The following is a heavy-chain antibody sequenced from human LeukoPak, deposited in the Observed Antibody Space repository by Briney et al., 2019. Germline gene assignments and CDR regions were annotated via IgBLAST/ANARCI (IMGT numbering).Heavy chain of an antibody. CDR1: GFTFSNAW. Sequence: GGSLRLSCAASGFTFSNAWMSWVRQAPGKGLEWVGRIKSKTDGGTPDYAAPVKGRFTITRDDSKNTLYLQMNSLKTEDTAVYYCTGVSRSSWYDYWGQGTLVTVSS. V-gene: IGHV3-15*01. J-gene: IGHJ4*02. D-gene: IGHD6-13*01. CDR2: IKSKTDGGTP. CDR3: TGVSRSSWYDY.